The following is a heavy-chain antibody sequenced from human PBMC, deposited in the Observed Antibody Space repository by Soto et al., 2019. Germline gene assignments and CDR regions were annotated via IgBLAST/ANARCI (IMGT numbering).Heavy chain of an antibody. J-gene: IGHJ4*02. CDR2: IIPMFGTA. D-gene: IGHD3-22*01. CDR1: GDTFSSYA. CDR3: ARVGPAHYYDSSGYYSPLDY. V-gene: IGHV1-69*06. Sequence: QVQLVQSGAEVKKPGSSVKVSCKASGDTFSSYAINWVRQAPGQGLEWMGGIIPMFGTANYAQKFKGRVTITAGKSTSTVYMALSSLRSEDTAVYYCARVGPAHYYDSSGYYSPLDYWGQGTLVTVSS.